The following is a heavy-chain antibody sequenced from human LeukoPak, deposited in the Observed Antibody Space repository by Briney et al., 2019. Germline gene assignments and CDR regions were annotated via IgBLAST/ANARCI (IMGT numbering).Heavy chain of an antibody. D-gene: IGHD6-6*01. J-gene: IGHJ4*02. CDR1: GFTFSSYW. V-gene: IGHV3-74*01. Sequence: GGSLRLSCVASGFTFSSYWVHWVRQAPGKGLVWVSRINSDGSSTNYADSVKGRFTISRDNAKNTLYLQMNSLRAEDTAVYYCAREVSSSAGMNYWGQGTLVTVSS. CDR3: AREVSSSAGMNY. CDR2: INSDGSST.